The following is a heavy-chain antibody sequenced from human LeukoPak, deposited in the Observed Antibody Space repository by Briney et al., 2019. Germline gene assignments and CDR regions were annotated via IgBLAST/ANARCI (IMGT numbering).Heavy chain of an antibody. CDR1: GFTFSSYS. Sequence: PGGSLRLSCAASGFTFSSYSMNWVRQAPGKGLEWVSSISSSSSYIYYADSVKGRFTISRDNAKNSLYLQMNSLRAEDTAVYYCGGVVVVPAAIDAYYYYGMDVWGQGTTVTVSS. CDR3: GGVVVVPAAIDAYYYYGMDV. CDR2: ISSSSSYI. V-gene: IGHV3-21*01. D-gene: IGHD2-2*01. J-gene: IGHJ6*02.